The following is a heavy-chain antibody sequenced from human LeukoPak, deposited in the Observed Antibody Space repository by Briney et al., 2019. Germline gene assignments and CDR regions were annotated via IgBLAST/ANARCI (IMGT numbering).Heavy chain of an antibody. J-gene: IGHJ5*02. D-gene: IGHD6-19*01. CDR2: IYYSGNT. Sequence: SETLSLTCTVSGASTSSSDYYWGWIRQPPGKGLEWIGSIYYSGNTYYNPSLKSRVTIFVDTSKNQFSLKLSSVTAADTAVYYCARHHRQWLPPNWFDPWGQGTLVTASS. CDR1: GASTSSSDYY. V-gene: IGHV4-39*01. CDR3: ARHHRQWLPPNWFDP.